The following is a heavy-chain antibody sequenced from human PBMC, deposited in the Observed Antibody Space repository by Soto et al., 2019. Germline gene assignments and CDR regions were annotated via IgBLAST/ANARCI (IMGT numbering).Heavy chain of an antibody. CDR1: GFTFSSYG. Sequence: PGGSLRLSCAASGFTFSSYGMHWVRQAPGKGLEWVAVISYDGSNKCYADSVKGRFTISRDNSKNTLHLQMSSLGAEDTAVYYCVKSDSEMYYPIGGRFDFWGQGILVTVSS. J-gene: IGHJ4*02. V-gene: IGHV3-30*18. D-gene: IGHD3-10*01. CDR2: ISYDGSNK. CDR3: VKSDSEMYYPIGGRFDF.